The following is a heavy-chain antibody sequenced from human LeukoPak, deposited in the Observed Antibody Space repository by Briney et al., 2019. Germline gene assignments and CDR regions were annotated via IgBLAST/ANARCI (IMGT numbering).Heavy chain of an antibody. D-gene: IGHD4-11*01. CDR3: ARERGNYLPPSGFDP. CDR1: GGSISSGGYY. V-gene: IGHV4-31*03. J-gene: IGHJ5*02. Sequence: SQALSLTCTVFGGSISSGGYYWSWIRQHPGKGLEWIGYIYYSGSTYYNPSLKSRVTISVDTSKNQFSLKLSSVTAADTAVYYCARERGNYLPPSGFDPWGQGTLVTVSS. CDR2: IYYSGST.